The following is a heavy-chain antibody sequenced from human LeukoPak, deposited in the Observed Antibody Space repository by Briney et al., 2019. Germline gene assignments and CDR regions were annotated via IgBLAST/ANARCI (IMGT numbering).Heavy chain of an antibody. J-gene: IGHJ4*02. V-gene: IGHV3-21*01. CDR3: AREPEYSSSSSDY. D-gene: IGHD6-6*01. Sequence: PGGSLRLSCAASGFTFSSYSMNWVRQAPGKGLEWVSSISSSRSYIYYADSVKGRFTISRDNAKNSLYLQMNSLRAEDTAVYYCAREPEYSSSSSDYWGQGTLVTVSS. CDR2: ISSSRSYI. CDR1: GFTFSSYS.